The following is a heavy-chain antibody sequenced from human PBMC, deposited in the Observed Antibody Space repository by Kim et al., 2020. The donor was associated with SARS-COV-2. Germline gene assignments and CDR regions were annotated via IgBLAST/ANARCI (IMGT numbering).Heavy chain of an antibody. J-gene: IGHJ4*02. V-gene: IGHV4-34*01. Sequence: SETLSLTCAVYGGSFSGYYWSWIRQPPGKGLEWIGEINHSGSTNYNPSLKSRVTISVDTSKNQFSLKLSSVTAADTAVYYCARGGTIFGVAHTPLGYWGQGTLVTVSS. CDR2: INHSGST. CDR3: ARGGTIFGVAHTPLGY. CDR1: GGSFSGYY. D-gene: IGHD3-3*01.